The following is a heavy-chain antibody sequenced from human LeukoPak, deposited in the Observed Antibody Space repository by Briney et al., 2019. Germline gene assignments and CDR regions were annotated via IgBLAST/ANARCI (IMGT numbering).Heavy chain of an antibody. J-gene: IGHJ4*02. Sequence: GGSLRLSCAAAAFTVSTTYMSSVRQAPGDGLEWFPVTFSGSNTNYAPSVKGRFTISRHNSKNTLYLQKNSLRAADTAVYYCARKGRTNGYRYFDSWGQGTLVTVSS. CDR1: AFTVSTTY. V-gene: IGHV3-53*04. CDR3: ARKGRTNGYRYFDS. CDR2: TFSGSNT. D-gene: IGHD2-8*01.